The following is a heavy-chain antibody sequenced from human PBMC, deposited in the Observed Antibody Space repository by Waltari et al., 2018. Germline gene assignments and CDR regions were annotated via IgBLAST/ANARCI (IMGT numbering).Heavy chain of an antibody. CDR1: GGSISSSSYY. J-gene: IGHJ6*02. CDR2: IYYSGST. V-gene: IGHV4-39*07. CDR3: ARENTISRGMDV. D-gene: IGHD2-2*01. Sequence: QLQLQESGPGLVKPSETLSLTCTVSGGSISSSSYYWGWIRQPPGKGLEWIGSIYYSGSTYYNPSLKSRVTISVDTSRNQFSLKLSSVTAADTAVYYCARENTISRGMDVWGQGTTVTVSS.